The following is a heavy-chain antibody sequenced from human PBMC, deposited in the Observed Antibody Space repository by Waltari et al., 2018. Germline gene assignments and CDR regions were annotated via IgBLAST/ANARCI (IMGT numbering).Heavy chain of an antibody. CDR3: TRAFVNIAARGMDV. Sequence: EVQLVESGGSLVQLGGSLRLSCIAYGFTFSGTWMYWVRQAPGKGRAGVYRIDRDGRSTSYADSVKCRFTISRDNAKNTLYLQMNTLRAEDTAVYYCTRAFVNIAARGMDVWGQGTTVTVSS. CDR1: GFTFSGTW. CDR2: IDRDGRST. D-gene: IGHD6-6*01. J-gene: IGHJ6*02. V-gene: IGHV3-74*01.